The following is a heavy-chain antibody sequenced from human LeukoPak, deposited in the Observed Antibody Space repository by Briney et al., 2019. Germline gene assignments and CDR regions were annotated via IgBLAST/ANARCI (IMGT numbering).Heavy chain of an antibody. J-gene: IGHJ4*02. V-gene: IGHV3-74*01. CDR3: ARAEGDFWSGYYSLDY. Sequence: GGSLRLSCAASGFTFSSYWMHWVRQAPGKGLVWVSRIKSDGSSTTYADSVKGRFTISRDNAKNTLYLQMNSLRAEDTAVYYCARAEGDFWSGYYSLDYWGQGTLVTVSS. CDR2: IKSDGSST. CDR1: GFTFSSYW. D-gene: IGHD3-3*01.